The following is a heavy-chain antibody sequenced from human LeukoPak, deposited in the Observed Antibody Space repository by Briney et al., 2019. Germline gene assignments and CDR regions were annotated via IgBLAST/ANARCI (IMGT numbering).Heavy chain of an antibody. CDR1: GYTFTSYG. CDR2: ISVYNGNT. Sequence: ASVKVSCKASGYTFTSYGISWVRQAPGQGLEWMGWISVYNGNTNYAQKLQGRVTMTTDTSTSTAYMELSSLRSEDTAVYYCATVQSLWFGELYYFEYWGQGTLVTVSS. V-gene: IGHV1-18*01. J-gene: IGHJ4*02. D-gene: IGHD3-10*01. CDR3: ATVQSLWFGELYYFEY.